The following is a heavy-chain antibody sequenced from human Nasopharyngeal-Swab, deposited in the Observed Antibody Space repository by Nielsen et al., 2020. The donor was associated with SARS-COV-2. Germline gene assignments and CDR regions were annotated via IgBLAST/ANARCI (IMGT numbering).Heavy chain of an antibody. CDR2: MNPNSGNT. CDR1: GYTFTSYD. CDR3: ARDFTTNKLLYGNEKEYDSSGYVS. Sequence: ASVKVSCKASGYTFTSYDINWVRQATGQGLEWMRWMNPNSGNTGYAQKFQGRVTMTRNTSISTAYMELSSLRSEDTAVYYCARDFTTNKLLYGNEKEYDSSGYVSWGQGTLVTVSS. D-gene: IGHD3-22*01. J-gene: IGHJ4*02. V-gene: IGHV1-8*01.